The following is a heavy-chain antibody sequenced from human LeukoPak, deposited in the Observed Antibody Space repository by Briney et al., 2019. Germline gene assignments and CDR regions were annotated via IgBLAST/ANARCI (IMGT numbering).Heavy chain of an antibody. D-gene: IGHD2-8*01. CDR1: GYSFTKYF. V-gene: IGHV1-46*01. Sequence: ASVKVSCKASGYSFTKYFMHWVRQAPGQGLEWMGIINPSGGSPTYAQKFQGRVTMTTDTSTSTVYMELSSLRSEDTAVYYCARESLSAFDIWGRGTMVTVSS. CDR2: INPSGGSP. J-gene: IGHJ3*02. CDR3: ARESLSAFDI.